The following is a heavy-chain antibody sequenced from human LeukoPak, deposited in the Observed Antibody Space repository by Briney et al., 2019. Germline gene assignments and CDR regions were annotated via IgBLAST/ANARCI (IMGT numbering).Heavy chain of an antibody. J-gene: IGHJ4*02. CDR1: GFTFSSYA. Sequence: GGSLRLSCAASGFTFSSYAMSWVRQAPGKGLEWVAVISYDGSNKYYADSVKGRFTISRDNSKNTLYLQMNSLRAEDTAVYYCGRVPGYCSSTSCLFPLLDWGQGTLVTVSS. V-gene: IGHV3-30-3*01. CDR2: ISYDGSNK. D-gene: IGHD2-2*03. CDR3: GRVPGYCSSTSCLFPLLD.